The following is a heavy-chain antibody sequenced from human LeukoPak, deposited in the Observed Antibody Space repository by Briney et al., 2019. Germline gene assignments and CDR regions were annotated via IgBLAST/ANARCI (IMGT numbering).Heavy chain of an antibody. CDR3: ARAHSSGYHYYYYMDV. V-gene: IGHV3-48*03. J-gene: IGHJ6*03. Sequence: GGSLRLSCAASGFTFSSYEMNWVRQAPGKGLEWVSYISSSGTTTYHADSVKGRFTISRDNAKNSLYLQMNSLRAEDTAVYYCARAHSSGYHYYYYMDVWGKGTTVTIS. D-gene: IGHD3-22*01. CDR1: GFTFSSYE. CDR2: ISSSGTTT.